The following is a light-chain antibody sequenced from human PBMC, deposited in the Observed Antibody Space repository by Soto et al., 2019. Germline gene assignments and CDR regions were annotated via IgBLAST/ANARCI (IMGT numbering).Light chain of an antibody. CDR3: QQYGTSPFS. J-gene: IGKJ3*01. V-gene: IGKV3-20*01. CDR2: GAS. Sequence: PGARATVSCRTSQRLTSNYLAWYQQKPGQAPRLLIYGASTRATGIPDRFSGSGSGTDFTLTISRLEPEDFALYYCQQYGTSPFSFGPGTKVDIK. CDR1: QRLTSNY.